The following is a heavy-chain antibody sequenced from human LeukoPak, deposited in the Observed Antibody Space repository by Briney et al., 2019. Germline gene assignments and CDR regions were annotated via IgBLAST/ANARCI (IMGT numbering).Heavy chain of an antibody. J-gene: IGHJ4*02. Sequence: EASVKVSCKASGYIFTDYYIHWVRQAPGQGLEWMGWINPDSGGPNYAQKFQGRVTMTRDTSIRTAYMELSRLRSDDTAVYYCARESRGILNYFDYWGQGTLVTVSS. CDR2: INPDSGGP. CDR3: ARESRGILNYFDY. V-gene: IGHV1-2*02. D-gene: IGHD3-22*01. CDR1: GYIFTDYY.